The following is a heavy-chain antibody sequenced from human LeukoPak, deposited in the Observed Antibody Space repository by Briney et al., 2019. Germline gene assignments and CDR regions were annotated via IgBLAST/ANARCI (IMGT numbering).Heavy chain of an antibody. V-gene: IGHV3-15*01. CDR3: TTDHIGGPDH. D-gene: IGHD2-21*01. CDR1: GFTFSNVW. CDR2: IKSKTDGETT. Sequence: PGGSLRLSCAASGFTFSNVWMSWVRQAPGKGLEWVGRIKSKTDGETTDYAAPVKGRFTISRDDSKNTLYLQLNSLKTEDTAVYYCTTDHIGGPDHWGQGTLVTVSS. J-gene: IGHJ4*02.